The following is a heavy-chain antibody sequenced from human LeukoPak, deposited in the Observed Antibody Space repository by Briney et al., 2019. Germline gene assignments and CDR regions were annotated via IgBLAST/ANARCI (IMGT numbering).Heavy chain of an antibody. CDR2: ISYDGTIK. CDR3: ARRYFYGGNSLDAFDI. V-gene: IGHV3-30-3*01. Sequence: GGSLRLSCAASGFTFSIYAMHWVRQAPGKGLEWVAVISYDGTIKDYADSVKGRFTISRDNSKNTLYLQMNSLRAEYTAVYYCARRYFYGGNSLDAFDIWGQGTMVTVSS. D-gene: IGHD4-23*01. J-gene: IGHJ3*02. CDR1: GFTFSIYA.